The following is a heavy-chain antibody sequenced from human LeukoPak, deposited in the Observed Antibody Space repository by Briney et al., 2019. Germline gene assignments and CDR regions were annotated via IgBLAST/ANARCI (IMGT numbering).Heavy chain of an antibody. V-gene: IGHV3-7*01. CDR3: ARDRPIAAAGTSYFDY. J-gene: IGHJ4*02. Sequence: GGSLRLSCAASGFTFSSYWMSWVRQAPGKGLEWVANIKQDGSEKYYVDSVKGRFTISRDNAKNSLYLQMNSLRAEDTAVYYCARDRPIAAAGTSYFDYWGQGTLVTVS. CDR2: IKQDGSEK. D-gene: IGHD6-13*01. CDR1: GFTFSSYW.